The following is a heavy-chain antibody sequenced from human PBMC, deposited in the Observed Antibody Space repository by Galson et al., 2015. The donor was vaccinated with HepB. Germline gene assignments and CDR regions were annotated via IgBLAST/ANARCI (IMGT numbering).Heavy chain of an antibody. J-gene: IGHJ4*02. Sequence: SLRLSCAVSGLTFSGHWMNWVRQVPGKGLVWGAFINNDGTRTTYADSVKGRFTISRDNAKNTVYLQMDSLRVDDAAVYYCVRESWGIRDWGQGTLVSVSS. CDR1: GLTFSGHW. V-gene: IGHV3-74*01. CDR2: INNDGTRT. D-gene: IGHD7-27*01. CDR3: VRESWGIRD.